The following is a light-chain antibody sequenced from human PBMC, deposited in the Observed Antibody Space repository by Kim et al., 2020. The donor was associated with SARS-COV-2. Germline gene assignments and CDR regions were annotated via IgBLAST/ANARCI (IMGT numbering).Light chain of an antibody. CDR3: SSYAGSNNLV. CDR1: SSDVGGYNY. J-gene: IGLJ3*02. V-gene: IGLV2-8*01. CDR2: EVS. Sequence: GQSVTISCTGTSSDVGGYNYVPWYQQHPGKAPKLMIYEVSKRPSGVPGRFSGSKSGNTASLTVSGLQAEDEADYYCSSYAGSNNLVFGGGTQLTVL.